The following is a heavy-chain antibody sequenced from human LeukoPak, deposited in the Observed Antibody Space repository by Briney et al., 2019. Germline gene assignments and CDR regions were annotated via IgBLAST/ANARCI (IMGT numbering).Heavy chain of an antibody. J-gene: IGHJ4*02. CDR3: AKEAYYYDSSGYRTLDY. CDR2: ISGSGGST. CDR1: GFTVSSNY. D-gene: IGHD3-22*01. V-gene: IGHV3-23*01. Sequence: PGGSLRLSCAASGFTVSSNYMSWVRQAPGKGLEWVSAISGSGGSTYYADSVKGRFTISRDNSKNTLYLQMNSLRAEDTAVYYCAKEAYYYDSSGYRTLDYWGQGTLVTVSS.